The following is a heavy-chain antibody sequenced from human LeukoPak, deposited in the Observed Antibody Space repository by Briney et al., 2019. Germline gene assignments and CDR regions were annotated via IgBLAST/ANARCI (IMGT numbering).Heavy chain of an antibody. D-gene: IGHD3-22*01. CDR3: AAERDSSSVDWFDP. CDR2: INAGNGNT. CDR1: GYTFTSYA. V-gene: IGHV1-3*01. Sequence: ASVKVSCKASGYTFTSYAMHWVRQAPGQRLERMGWINAGNGNTKYSQKFQERVTITRGMSTSTTYMELSSLRSEDTAVYYCAAERDSSSVDWFDPWGQGTLVTVSS. J-gene: IGHJ5*02.